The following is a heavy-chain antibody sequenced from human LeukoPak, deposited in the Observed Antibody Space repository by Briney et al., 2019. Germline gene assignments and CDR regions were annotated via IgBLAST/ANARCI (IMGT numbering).Heavy chain of an antibody. CDR2: IRYDGSNK. CDR3: ARVKDNAGNGEDY. J-gene: IGHJ4*02. Sequence: GGSLRLSCAASGFTFSSYGMHWVRQTPGKGLEWVAFIRYDGSNKYYADSVKGRFTISRDNSKNTLYLQMNSLRAEDTAVYYCARVKDNAGNGEDYWGQGTLVTVSS. D-gene: IGHD2-15*01. CDR1: GFTFSSYG. V-gene: IGHV3-30*02.